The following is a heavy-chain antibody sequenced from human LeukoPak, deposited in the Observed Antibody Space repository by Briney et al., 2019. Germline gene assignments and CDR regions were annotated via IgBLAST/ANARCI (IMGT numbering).Heavy chain of an antibody. CDR3: ARELVPISNYYYYYYMAV. D-gene: IGHD6-13*01. CDR2: INPNSGGT. CDR1: GYTFTGYY. Sequence: ASVKVSCKASGYTFTGYYMHWVRQAPGQGLEWMGWINPNSGGTNYAQKFQGRVTMTRDTSVSTAYMELSRLRSDDTAVYYCARELVPISNYYYYYYMAVWGKGTTVTVSS. J-gene: IGHJ6*03. V-gene: IGHV1-2*02.